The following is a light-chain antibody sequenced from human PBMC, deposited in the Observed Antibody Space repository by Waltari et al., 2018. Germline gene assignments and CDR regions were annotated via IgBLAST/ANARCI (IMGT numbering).Light chain of an antibody. J-gene: IGKJ4*01. CDR3: QQYEDVPVT. CDR2: DAS. Sequence: DIQMNQYPSSLSASVGDRVTITCQASQDIRNYLSWYQQNPGKAPKLLIFDASNLEAGVPSRFTGSGSGTDFVFTISSLQPEDIATYYCQQYEDVPVTFGGGTKVEIK. CDR1: QDIRNY. V-gene: IGKV1-33*01.